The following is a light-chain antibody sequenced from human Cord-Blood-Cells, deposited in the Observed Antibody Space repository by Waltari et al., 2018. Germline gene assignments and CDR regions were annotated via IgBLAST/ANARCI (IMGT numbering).Light chain of an antibody. Sequence: DIVMTQTPPSLSVTPGQPASISCKSSQSLLNSDGNTYLYWYLQKPGQSPQLLIYEVASRLSGVPARFSGSGSGTDFTLNISRLEAEDVGVYYCMQGIHLPITFGQGTRLEIK. CDR2: EVA. CDR1: QSLLNSDGNTY. J-gene: IGKJ5*01. V-gene: IGKV2-29*02. CDR3: MQGIHLPIT.